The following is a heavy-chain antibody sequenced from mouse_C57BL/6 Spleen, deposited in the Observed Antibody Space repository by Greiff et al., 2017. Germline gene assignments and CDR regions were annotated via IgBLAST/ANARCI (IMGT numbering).Heavy chain of an antibody. J-gene: IGHJ3*01. Sequence: QVQLQQPGAELVMPGASVKLSCKASGYTFTSYWMHWVKQRPGQGLEWIGEIDPSASYTNYNQKFKGKSTLTVDKSSSTAYMQLSSLTSEDSAVYYCARWGNWDGFAYWGQGTLVTVSA. D-gene: IGHD4-1*01. CDR2: IDPSASYT. CDR1: GYTFTSYW. V-gene: IGHV1-69*01. CDR3: ARWGNWDGFAY.